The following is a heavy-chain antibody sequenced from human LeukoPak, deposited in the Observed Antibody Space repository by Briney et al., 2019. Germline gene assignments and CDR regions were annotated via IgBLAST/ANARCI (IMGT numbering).Heavy chain of an antibody. CDR2: MTPFGGNP. CDR3: ARVAGRYSYYMDV. D-gene: IGHD3-9*01. Sequence: ASVRVSCKSSVDPFTTFDIHWGRQRTGQGGERMGLMTPFGGNPGLAHSFQGRLPMTRNTSIATAYLELTSLRSEDTAIYYCARVAGRYSYYMDVWGTGTTVTVS. V-gene: IGHV1-8*01. J-gene: IGHJ6*03. CDR1: VDPFTTFD.